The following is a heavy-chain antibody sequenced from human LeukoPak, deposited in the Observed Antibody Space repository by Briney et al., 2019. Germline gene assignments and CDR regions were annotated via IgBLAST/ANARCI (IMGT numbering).Heavy chain of an antibody. CDR1: GFTFNNYA. D-gene: IGHD1-1*01. Sequence: GESLRLSCAASGFTFNNYAMSWVRQAPGKGQEWVSAISGSGGSTFYADSVKGRFTISRDSSKNTLFLQVNSLRAEDTAVYYCAKETQLTVSALFDYWGQGTLVTVSS. CDR2: ISGSGGST. J-gene: IGHJ4*02. CDR3: AKETQLTVSALFDY. V-gene: IGHV3-23*01.